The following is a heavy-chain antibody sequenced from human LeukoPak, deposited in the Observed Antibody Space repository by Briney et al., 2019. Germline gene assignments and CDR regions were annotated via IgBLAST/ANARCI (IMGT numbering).Heavy chain of an antibody. D-gene: IGHD6-6*01. CDR2: INPNSGGT. J-gene: IGHJ1*01. Sequence: VASVKVSCKASGYTFTGYYMHWVRQAPGQGLEWMGWINPNSGGTNYAQKFQGRVTMTRGTSISTAYMELSRLRSDDTAVYYCARVAAARPLDFQHWGQGTLVTVSS. CDR1: GYTFTGYY. V-gene: IGHV1-2*02. CDR3: ARVAAARPLDFQH.